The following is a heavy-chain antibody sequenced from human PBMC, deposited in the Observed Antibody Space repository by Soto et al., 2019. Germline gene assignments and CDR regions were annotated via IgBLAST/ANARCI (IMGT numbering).Heavy chain of an antibody. D-gene: IGHD6-19*01. CDR1: GGSISSYC. J-gene: IGHJ4*02. V-gene: IGHV4-59*01. CDR3: ARSHSSGWYYFDY. CDR2: IYYSGST. Sequence: SETLSLTCTVSGGSISSYCWSWIRQPPGKGLEWIGYIYYSGSTNYNPSLKSRVTISVDTSKNQFSLKLSSVTAADTAVYYCARSHSSGWYYFDYWGQGTLVTVSS.